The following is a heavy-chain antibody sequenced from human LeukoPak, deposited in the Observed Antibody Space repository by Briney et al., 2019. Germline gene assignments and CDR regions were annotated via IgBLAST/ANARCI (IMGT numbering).Heavy chain of an antibody. J-gene: IGHJ6*02. Sequence: SVKASCKASGGTFSSYTISWVRQAPGQGLEWMGRIIPILGIANYAQKFQGRVTITADKSTSTAYMELSSLRSEDTAVYYCARVAYDSSGYPLYYYYGMDVWGQGTTVTVSS. CDR3: ARVAYDSSGYPLYYYYGMDV. D-gene: IGHD3-22*01. CDR2: IIPILGIA. CDR1: GGTFSSYT. V-gene: IGHV1-69*02.